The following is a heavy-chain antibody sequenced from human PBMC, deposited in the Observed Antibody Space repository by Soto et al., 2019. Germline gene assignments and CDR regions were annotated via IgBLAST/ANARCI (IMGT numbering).Heavy chain of an antibody. D-gene: IGHD6-13*01. J-gene: IGHJ6*02. V-gene: IGHV3-23*01. CDR2: ISGSGGST. Sequence: GGSLRLSCAASGFTFSSYAMSWVRQAPGKGLEWVSAISGSGGSTYYADSVKGRFTISRDNSKNTLYLQMNSLRAEDTAVYYCAREGSSSWTVITYYYYYGMDVWGQGTTVTVSS. CDR3: AREGSSSWTVITYYYYYGMDV. CDR1: GFTFSSYA.